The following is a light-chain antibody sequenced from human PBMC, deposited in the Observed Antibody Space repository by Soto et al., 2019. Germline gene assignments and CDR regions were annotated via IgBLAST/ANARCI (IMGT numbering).Light chain of an antibody. Sequence: IQMTQSPSSLSASVGDRVTITCQASQDIAKNLNWYQQKPGKAPKLLIYDASSLQTGVPSRFSGSVSATLFTFTISSLQSEDIATYFCQQYDNLLPITFGHGTRLEIK. CDR2: DAS. J-gene: IGKJ5*01. CDR1: QDIAKN. V-gene: IGKV1-33*01. CDR3: QQYDNLLPIT.